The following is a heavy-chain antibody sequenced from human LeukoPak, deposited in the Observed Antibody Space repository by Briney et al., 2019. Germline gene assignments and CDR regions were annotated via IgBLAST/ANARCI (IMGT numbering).Heavy chain of an antibody. Sequence: GGSLRLSCEASGFTVSTNYMSWVRQAPGKGLEWVSIIYSGGTTFYADSVKGRFTISSDNSNNTVYLQMDSLRAEDTAVYYCARAPSVTTNYDCWGQGTLVTVSS. V-gene: IGHV3-53*01. D-gene: IGHD4-17*01. J-gene: IGHJ4*02. CDR1: GFTVSTNY. CDR3: ARAPSVTTNYDC. CDR2: IYSGGTT.